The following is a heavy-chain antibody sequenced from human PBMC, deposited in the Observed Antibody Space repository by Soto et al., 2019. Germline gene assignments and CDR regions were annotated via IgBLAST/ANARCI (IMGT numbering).Heavy chain of an antibody. J-gene: IGHJ6*02. V-gene: IGHV1-3*01. Sequence: ASVKVSCKASGYTFTSYAMHWVRQAPGQRLEWMGCINAGNGNTEYSQKFQGRVTITRDTSASTAYMELSSLRSEDTAVYYCASFSKVYYYYGMDVWGQGTTVTVS. CDR3: ASFSKVYYYYGMDV. CDR1: GYTFTSYA. CDR2: INAGNGNT.